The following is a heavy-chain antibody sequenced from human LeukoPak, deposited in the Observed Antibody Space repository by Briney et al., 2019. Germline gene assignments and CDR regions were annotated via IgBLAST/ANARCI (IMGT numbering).Heavy chain of an antibody. V-gene: IGHV3-7*01. CDR3: ARDYYDSRGYLVPLGY. D-gene: IGHD3-22*01. J-gene: IGHJ4*02. Sequence: GGSLRLSCAASGFIFSSYWMTWVRQVPGRGLEWVANIKEDGSEKTYVDSVKGRFTISRDNAENSLYLQMNSLRAEDTAVYYCARDYYDSRGYLVPLGYWGQGALVTVSS. CDR2: IKEDGSEK. CDR1: GFIFSSYW.